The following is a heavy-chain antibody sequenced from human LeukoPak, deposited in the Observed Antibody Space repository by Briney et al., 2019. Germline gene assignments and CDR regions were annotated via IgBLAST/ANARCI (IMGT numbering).Heavy chain of an antibody. J-gene: IGHJ4*02. CDR3: ARKYSGCDCYDY. CDR1: GFTFSDHY. CDR2: IRNKADSYTT. D-gene: IGHD5-12*01. V-gene: IGHV3-72*01. Sequence: GGSLRLSCAASGFTFSDHYMDWVRQAPGKVLEWVGRIRNKADSYTTEYAASVKGRFTISRDESKSSLYLQMSSLETEDTAVYYCARKYSGCDCYDYWGQGTLVTVSS.